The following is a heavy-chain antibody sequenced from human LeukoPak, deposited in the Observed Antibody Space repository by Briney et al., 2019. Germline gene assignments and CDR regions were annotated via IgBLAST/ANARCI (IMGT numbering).Heavy chain of an antibody. CDR1: GFTFSDYY. CDR3: ASVAYVWGSCRTQKYFQH. CDR2: ISSSGSTI. V-gene: IGHV3-11*01. D-gene: IGHD3-16*02. J-gene: IGHJ1*01. Sequence: PGGSLRLSCAASGFTFSDYYMSWIRQAPGKGLEWVSYISSSGSTIYYADSVEGRFTISRDNAKNSLYLQMNSPRAEDTAVYYCASVAYVWGSCRTQKYFQHWGQGTLVTVSS.